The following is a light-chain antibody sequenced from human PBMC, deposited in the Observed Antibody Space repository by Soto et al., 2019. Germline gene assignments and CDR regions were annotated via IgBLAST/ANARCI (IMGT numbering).Light chain of an antibody. J-gene: IGKJ1*01. Sequence: EIMLSQSPDTLSLSPGERATLSCRASQSVDSSYLAWYQQKPGQAPRLLIHRASTRATGIPDRFSGSGSGTDFTLTISRLEPEDLAVYYCQQYGNSPRTFGQGTKV. CDR1: QSVDSSY. CDR2: RAS. CDR3: QQYGNSPRT. V-gene: IGKV3-20*01.